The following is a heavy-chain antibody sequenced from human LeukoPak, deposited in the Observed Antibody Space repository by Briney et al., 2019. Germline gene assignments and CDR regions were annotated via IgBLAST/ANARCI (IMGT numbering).Heavy chain of an antibody. Sequence: GRSLRLSCAASGFTFSSYGMHWVRQAPGKGPEWVAVIWYDGSNKYYADSVKGRFTISRDNSKNTLYLQMNSLRAEDTAVYYCASHCSSTSCYNYWGQGTLVTVSS. V-gene: IGHV3-33*01. CDR1: GFTFSSYG. CDR3: ASHCSSTSCYNY. J-gene: IGHJ4*02. D-gene: IGHD2-2*02. CDR2: IWYDGSNK.